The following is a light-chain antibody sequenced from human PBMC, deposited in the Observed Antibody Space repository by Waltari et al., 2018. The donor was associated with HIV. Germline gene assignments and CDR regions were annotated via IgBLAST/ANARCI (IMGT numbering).Light chain of an antibody. CDR3: QQYGNSPT. Sequence: EIVLTQSPGTLSSFPGETVTLSCRASQSVSSNYLAWYQQKPGQAPRLLIYGASTRATGIPDKFSGSGSGTDFTLTISRLEPEDFAVFYCQQYGNSPTFGGGTKVEI. CDR1: QSVSSNY. V-gene: IGKV3-20*01. J-gene: IGKJ4*01. CDR2: GAS.